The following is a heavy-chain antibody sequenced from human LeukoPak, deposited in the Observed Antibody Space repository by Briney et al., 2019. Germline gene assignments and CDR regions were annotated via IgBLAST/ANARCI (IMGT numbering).Heavy chain of an antibody. D-gene: IGHD6-13*01. CDR1: GGSISSSSYY. J-gene: IGHJ6*03. CDR2: IYYSGST. V-gene: IGHV4-39*01. CDR3: ARIPIAAAGYYYYYYMDV. Sequence: SETLSLTCTVSGGSISSSSYYWGWIRQPPGKGLEWIGSIYYSGSTYYNPSLKSRVTISVDTSKNQFSLKLSSVTAADTAVYYCARIPIAAAGYYYYYYMDVWGKGTTVTVSS.